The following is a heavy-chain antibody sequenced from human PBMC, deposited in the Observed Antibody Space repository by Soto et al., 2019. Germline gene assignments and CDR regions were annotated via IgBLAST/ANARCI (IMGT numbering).Heavy chain of an antibody. CDR2: IIPIFGTA. V-gene: IGHV1-69*13. D-gene: IGHD3-22*01. J-gene: IGHJ4*02. Sequence: SVKVSCKASGGTFSSYAISWVRQAPGQGLEWMGGIIPIFGTANYAQKFQGRVTITADESTSTAYMELSSLRSEDTAVYYCASQRYYYYSSGYYPYFDYWGQGTLVTVSS. CDR3: ASQRYYYYSSGYYPYFDY. CDR1: GGTFSSYA.